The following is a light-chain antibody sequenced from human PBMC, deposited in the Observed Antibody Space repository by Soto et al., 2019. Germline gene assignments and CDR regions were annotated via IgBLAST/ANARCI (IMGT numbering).Light chain of an antibody. J-gene: IGKJ3*01. CDR2: GAS. Sequence: ETVMTQSPATLSVSPGERASLSCRASQSVSSNLAWYQQKPGRAPRILIFGASSRAAGVPDRFSGSGSGTDFTLTITSLQSEDFAVYFCQQYDNLPLTFGPGTKVDIK. V-gene: IGKV3-15*01. CDR3: QQYDNLPLT. CDR1: QSVSSN.